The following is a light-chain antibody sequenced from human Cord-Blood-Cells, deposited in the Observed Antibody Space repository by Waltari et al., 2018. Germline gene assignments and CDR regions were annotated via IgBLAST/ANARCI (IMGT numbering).Light chain of an antibody. J-gene: IGKJ4*01. V-gene: IGKV1-8*01. CDR1: QGISSY. CDR3: QQYYSYPLT. Sequence: AIRMTQSPSSFSASTGDRVTITCRASQGISSYLAWYQQTPGKVPKLLIYAASTLQSGVPSRFSGSGSGTDFTLTISCLQSEDFATYYCQQYYSYPLTFGGGTKVEIK. CDR2: AAS.